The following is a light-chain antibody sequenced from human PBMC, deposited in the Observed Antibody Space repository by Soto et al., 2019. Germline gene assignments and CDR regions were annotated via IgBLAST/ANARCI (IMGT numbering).Light chain of an antibody. CDR3: CSYAGSYTHV. CDR2: DVI. V-gene: IGLV2-11*01. J-gene: IGLJ1*01. Sequence: QSVLTQPRSVSGSPGQSVTISCTGTSSDVGRYNFVSWYQQHPDKAPKLMIHDVIKRPSGVPDRFSGSKSGNTASLTIYGLQAEDEADYHCCSYAGSYTHVFGTGTKVTVL. CDR1: SSDVGRYNF.